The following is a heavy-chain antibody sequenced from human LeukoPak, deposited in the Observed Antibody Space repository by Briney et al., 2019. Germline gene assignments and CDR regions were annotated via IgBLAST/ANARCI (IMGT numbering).Heavy chain of an antibody. CDR3: ARVRFLEWLPNAPFDY. J-gene: IGHJ4*02. CDR1: GGSISSSSYY. Sequence: PSETLSLTCTVSGGSISSSSYYWGWIRQPPGKGLEWIGSIYYSGSTYYNPSLKSRVTISVDTSKNQFSLKLSSVTAADTAVYYCARVRFLEWLPNAPFDYWGQGTLVTVSS. V-gene: IGHV4-39*07. CDR2: IYYSGST. D-gene: IGHD3-3*01.